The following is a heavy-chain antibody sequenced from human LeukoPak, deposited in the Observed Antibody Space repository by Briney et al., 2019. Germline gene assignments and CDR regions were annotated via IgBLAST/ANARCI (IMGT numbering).Heavy chain of an antibody. J-gene: IGHJ4*02. CDR1: GFTFSSYG. CDR3: AKAKSRLLWFESFDY. D-gene: IGHD3-10*01. CDR2: ISGSGGST. Sequence: PGGSLRLSCAASGFTFSSYGMSWVRQAPGKGLEWVSAISGSGGSTYYADSVKGRFTISRDNSKNTLYLQMNSLRAEDTAVYYCAKAKSRLLWFESFDYWGQGTLVTVSS. V-gene: IGHV3-23*01.